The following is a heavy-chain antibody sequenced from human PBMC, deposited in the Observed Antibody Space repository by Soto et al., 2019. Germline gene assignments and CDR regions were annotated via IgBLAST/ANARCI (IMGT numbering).Heavy chain of an antibody. D-gene: IGHD6-13*01. V-gene: IGHV3-23*01. Sequence: GGSLRLSCAASGFTFSSYAMSWVRQAPGKGLEWVSAISGSGGSTYYADSVKGRFTIYRDNSKNTLYLQMNSLRAEDTAVYYCAKAPQYRSRYCDYWGQGALVTVSS. CDR3: AKAPQYRSRYCDY. J-gene: IGHJ4*02. CDR2: ISGSGGST. CDR1: GFTFSSYA.